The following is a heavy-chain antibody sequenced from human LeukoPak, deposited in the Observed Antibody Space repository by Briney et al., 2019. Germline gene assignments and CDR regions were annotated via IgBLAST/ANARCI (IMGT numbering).Heavy chain of an antibody. CDR3: ARGISGSGWILDS. CDR2: TNADNGNT. CDR1: GYTFTNYA. Sequence: ASVKVSCKASGYTFTNYAIHWVRQAPGQRLEWMGWTNADNGNTRYSQEFQGRVTISRDTSASTGYMELSSLRSDDMAVYYCARGISGSGWILDSWGQGTPVTVSS. V-gene: IGHV1-3*02. D-gene: IGHD6-19*01. J-gene: IGHJ4*02.